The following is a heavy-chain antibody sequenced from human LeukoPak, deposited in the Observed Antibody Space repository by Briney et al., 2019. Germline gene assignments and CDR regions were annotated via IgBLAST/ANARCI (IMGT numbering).Heavy chain of an antibody. CDR3: AAWVRGVIRTKLGVDY. CDR1: GGTLSNYA. J-gene: IGHJ4*02. CDR2: IIPIFGTA. D-gene: IGHD3-10*01. Sequence: GASVKVSCKASGGTLSNYAISWVRQAPGQGLEWMGGIIPIFGTANYAQKFQGRVTITADESTSTAYMELSSLRSEDTAVYYCAAWVRGVIRTKLGVDYWGQGTLVTVSS. V-gene: IGHV1-69*13.